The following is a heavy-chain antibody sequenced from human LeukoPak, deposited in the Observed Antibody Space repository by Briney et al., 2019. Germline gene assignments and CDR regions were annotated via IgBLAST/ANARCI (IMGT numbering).Heavy chain of an antibody. V-gene: IGHV3-7*01. CDR3: VREGFYFFDF. CDR2: IKQDGSQT. J-gene: IGHJ4*01. Sequence: GGSLRLSCAASGFTFTNNFMSWVRQVPGKGLEWVANIKQDGSQTTYADSVRGRFTIFRDNAKDSVYLQMNSLRAEDSATYYCVREGFYFFDFWGQGTLVTVSS. CDR1: GFTFTNNF.